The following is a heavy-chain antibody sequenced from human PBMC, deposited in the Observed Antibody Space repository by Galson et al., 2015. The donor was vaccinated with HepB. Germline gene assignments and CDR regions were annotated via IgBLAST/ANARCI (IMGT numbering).Heavy chain of an antibody. CDR1: GFTFNNYD. V-gene: IGHV3-13*05. Sequence: SLRLSCAASGFTFNNYDFHWVRQTAGKGLVWVSGIGTGGGPNYPDAVKGRFTISRENAQNSVFLQMNSLRDGDTAVYYCARGSGTPGNWYFDLWGRGTVVIVSS. J-gene: IGHJ2*01. D-gene: IGHD1-1*01. CDR3: ARGSGTPGNWYFDL. CDR2: IGTGGGP.